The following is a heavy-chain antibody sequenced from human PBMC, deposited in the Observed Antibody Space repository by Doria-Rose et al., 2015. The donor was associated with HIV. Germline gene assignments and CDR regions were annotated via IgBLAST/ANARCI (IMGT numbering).Heavy chain of an antibody. CDR3: ARIHSLSSSSLGH. J-gene: IGHJ4*02. Sequence: VQLVQSGAEVKKPGASVTVSCKTSGYTFSAYAIHWVRQAPGQRLEWMGWLNVGNGDTRYSRKFQDRVTITSDTPANTGYMALSSLRSEDTAVYYCARIHSLSSSSLGHWVQGTLVTVSS. D-gene: IGHD6-13*01. CDR1: GYTFSAYA. CDR2: LNVGNGDT. V-gene: IGHV1-3*01.